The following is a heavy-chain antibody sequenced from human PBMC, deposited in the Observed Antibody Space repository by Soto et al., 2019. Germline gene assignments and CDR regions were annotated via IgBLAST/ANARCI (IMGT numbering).Heavy chain of an antibody. V-gene: IGHV2-5*02. D-gene: IGHD4-17*01. CDR3: AHSLYGDYLDEYFQH. Sequence: QITLKESGPTLVKPTQTLTLPCTFSGFSLSTSGVGVGWIRQPPGKALEWLALIYWDDDKRYSPSLKSRLTITKDTSKNQVVLTMTNMDPVDTATYYCAHSLYGDYLDEYFQHGGQGTLVTVSS. J-gene: IGHJ1*01. CDR1: GFSLSTSGVG. CDR2: IYWDDDK.